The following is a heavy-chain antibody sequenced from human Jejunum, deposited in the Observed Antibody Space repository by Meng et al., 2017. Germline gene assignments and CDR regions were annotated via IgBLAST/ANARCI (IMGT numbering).Heavy chain of an antibody. J-gene: IGHJ4*02. D-gene: IGHD1-26*01. CDR1: GLTFSDHL. CDR2: SRTKASGYTT. V-gene: IGHV3-72*01. CDR3: AGGRPGSAPFDY. Sequence: VQLVESGGGLVQPGGSLRLSCEVFGLTFSDHLMDWVRQAPGKGLEWVGRSRTKASGYTTEYAASVRGRLTVSRHDSENLVFLQMNSLKAEDTAVYYCAGGRPGSAPFDYWGRGTLVTVSS.